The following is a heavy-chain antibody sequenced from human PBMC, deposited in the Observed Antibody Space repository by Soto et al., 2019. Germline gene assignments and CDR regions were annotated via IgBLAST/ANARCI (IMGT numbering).Heavy chain of an antibody. Sequence: GASVKVSCKASGYTFTGYYMHWVRQAPGQGLEWMGWINPDSGGTNYAQKFQGRVTMTRDTSISTAYMELSRLRSDDTAVYYCASALIAAQDWFDPWGQGTLVTVSS. CDR3: ASALIAAQDWFDP. V-gene: IGHV1-2*02. J-gene: IGHJ5*02. D-gene: IGHD6-6*01. CDR1: GYTFTGYY. CDR2: INPDSGGT.